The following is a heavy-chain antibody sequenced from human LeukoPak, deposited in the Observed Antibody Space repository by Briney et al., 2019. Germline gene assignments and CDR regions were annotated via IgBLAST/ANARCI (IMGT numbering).Heavy chain of an antibody. CDR3: ARGDYYGSGKVVAA. J-gene: IGHJ5*02. CDR1: GGTFRTSG. D-gene: IGHD3-10*01. Sequence: ASVKVSCKASGGTFRTSGVNWVRLAPGQGLEWMGWINPNSGGTNYAQKFQDRVTMTRDTSISTAYMELSLLRSDDTAVYYCARGDYYGSGKVVAAWGQGTLVTVSS. V-gene: IGHV1-2*02. CDR2: INPNSGGT.